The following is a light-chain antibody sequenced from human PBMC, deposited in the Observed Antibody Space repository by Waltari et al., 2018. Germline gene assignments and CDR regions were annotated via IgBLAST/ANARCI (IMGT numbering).Light chain of an antibody. J-gene: IGLJ2*01. V-gene: IGLV1-47*01. CDR2: RNN. CDR3: AAWDDSLEEV. Sequence: QSVLTQPPSASGTPGQRVTISCSGSSSNIGSNPVYWYQQLPGMAPTLLISRNNQRPSGVPDRFSGSNSGTSASLAISGLRSEDEAHYYCAAWDDSLEEVFGGGTKLTVL. CDR1: SSNIGSNP.